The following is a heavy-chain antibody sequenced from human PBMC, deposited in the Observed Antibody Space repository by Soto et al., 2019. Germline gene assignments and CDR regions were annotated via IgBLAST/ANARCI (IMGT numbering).Heavy chain of an antibody. V-gene: IGHV3-7*01. J-gene: IGHJ4*02. Sequence: GGSLRLSCAASGFTFSSYWMSWVRQAPGKGLEWVANIKQDGSEKYYVDSVKGRFTISRDXXXXXXXXXXXXXXXXXXAVYYCARAPKRGYSYGPLDYWGQGTLVTVSS. CDR3: ARAPKRGYSYGPLDY. CDR2: IKQDGSEK. D-gene: IGHD5-18*01. CDR1: GFTFSSYW.